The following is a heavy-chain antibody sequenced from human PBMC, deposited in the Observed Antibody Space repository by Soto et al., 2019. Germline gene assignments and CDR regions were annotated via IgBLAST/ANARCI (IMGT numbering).Heavy chain of an antibody. CDR1: GFTFSSYA. CDR2: ISYDGSNK. CDR3: AREKMTTVVTPGLDY. J-gene: IGHJ4*02. Sequence: QVQLVESGGGVVQPGRSLRLSCAASGFTFSSYAMHCVRQAPGKGLEWGAVISYDGSNKYYADSVKGRFTISRDNSKNTLYLQMNSLRAEDTAVYYCAREKMTTVVTPGLDYWGQGTLVTVSS. V-gene: IGHV3-30-3*01. D-gene: IGHD4-17*01.